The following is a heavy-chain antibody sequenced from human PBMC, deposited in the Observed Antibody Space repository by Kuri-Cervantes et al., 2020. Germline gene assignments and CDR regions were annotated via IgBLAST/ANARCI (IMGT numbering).Heavy chain of an antibody. D-gene: IGHD3-9*01. CDR2: INPNSGGT. J-gene: IGHJ4*02. CDR1: GYTFTSYY. V-gene: IGHV1-2*02. CDR3: AVYPAGDYDILTGYYVLGY. Sequence: ASVKVSCKASGYTFTSYYMHWVRQAPGQGLEWMGWINPNSGGTNYAQKFQGRVTMTRDTSISTAYMELSRLRSDDTAVYYCAVYPAGDYDILTGYYVLGYWGQGTLVTVSS.